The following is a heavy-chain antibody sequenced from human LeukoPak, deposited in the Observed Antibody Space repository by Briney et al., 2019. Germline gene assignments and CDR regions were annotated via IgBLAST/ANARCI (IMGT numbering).Heavy chain of an antibody. D-gene: IGHD1-26*01. J-gene: IGHJ4*02. CDR1: GFTFSSYS. CDR3: ARDHMGYDY. CDR2: ISSGGSTT. V-gene: IGHV3-48*04. Sequence: GGSLRLSCAASGFTFSSYSMNWVRQAPGKGLEWVSYISSGGSTTYYAGSVKGRFTVSRDNAKNSLYLQMNSLRAEDTAVYYCARDHMGYDYWGQGTLVTVPS.